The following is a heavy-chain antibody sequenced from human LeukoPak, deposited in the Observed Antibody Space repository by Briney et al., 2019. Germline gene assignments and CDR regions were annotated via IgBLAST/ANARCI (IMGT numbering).Heavy chain of an antibody. J-gene: IGHJ4*02. CDR3: AKGDLRGSSSWFDY. CDR2: ISGSGGST. Sequence: GGSLRLSCAASGFTFSSYAMSWVRQAPGKGLEWVSAISGSGGSTYYAGSVKGRFTISRDNSKNTLYLQMNSLRAEDTAVYYCAKGDLRGSSSWFDYWGQGTLVTVSS. V-gene: IGHV3-23*01. D-gene: IGHD6-13*01. CDR1: GFTFSSYA.